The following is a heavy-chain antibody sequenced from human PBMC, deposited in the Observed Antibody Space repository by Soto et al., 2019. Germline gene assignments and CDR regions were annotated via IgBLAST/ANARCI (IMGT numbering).Heavy chain of an antibody. CDR1: GVSFIGYY. Sequence: SETLSLTCAVYGVSFIGYYWSWILQPPGKGLEWIGEINHSGSTNYNPSLKSRVTISVDTSKNQFSLKLSSVTAADTAVYYCARVPGGIVVVPAATPTRLSNWFDPSGQGPLVTVAS. CDR2: INHSGST. V-gene: IGHV4-34*01. CDR3: ARVPGGIVVVPAATPTRLSNWFDP. D-gene: IGHD2-2*01. J-gene: IGHJ5*02.